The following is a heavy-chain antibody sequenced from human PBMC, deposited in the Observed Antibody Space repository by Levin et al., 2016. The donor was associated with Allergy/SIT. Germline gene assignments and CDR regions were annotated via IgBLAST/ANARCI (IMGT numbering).Heavy chain of an antibody. D-gene: IGHD3-10*01. Sequence: VRQAPGKGLEWVSSISSSSSYIYYADSVKGRFTISRDNSKNTLYLQMNSLRAEDTAVYYCAKGLLWFGANDAFDIWGQGTMVTVSS. CDR2: ISSSSSYI. J-gene: IGHJ3*02. CDR3: AKGLLWFGANDAFDI. V-gene: IGHV3-21*04.